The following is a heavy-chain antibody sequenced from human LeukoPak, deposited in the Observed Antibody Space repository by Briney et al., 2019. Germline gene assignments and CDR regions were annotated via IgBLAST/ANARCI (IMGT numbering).Heavy chain of an antibody. CDR2: ISSSSSYI. D-gene: IGHD1-7*01. Sequence: WGSLRLSCAASGFTFSSYSMNWVRQAPGKGLEWVSSISSSSSYIYYADSVKGRFTISRDNAKNSLYLQMNSLRAEDTAVYYCARAHSWDYDWFDPWGQGTLVIVSS. CDR3: ARAHSWDYDWFDP. CDR1: GFTFSSYS. J-gene: IGHJ5*02. V-gene: IGHV3-21*01.